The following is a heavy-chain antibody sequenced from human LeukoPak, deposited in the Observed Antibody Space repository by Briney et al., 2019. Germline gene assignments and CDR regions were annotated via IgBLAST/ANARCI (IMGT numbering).Heavy chain of an antibody. Sequence: PPGGSLRLSCAASGFTFSSYAMSWVRQAPGKGLEWVSAISGSGGSTYYADSVKGRFTISRDNSKNTLYLQMNSLRAEDAAVYYCAKDQGEWELLLDAFDIWGQGTMVTVSS. CDR3: AKDQGEWELLLDAFDI. CDR1: GFTFSSYA. CDR2: ISGSGGST. J-gene: IGHJ3*02. V-gene: IGHV3-23*01. D-gene: IGHD1-26*01.